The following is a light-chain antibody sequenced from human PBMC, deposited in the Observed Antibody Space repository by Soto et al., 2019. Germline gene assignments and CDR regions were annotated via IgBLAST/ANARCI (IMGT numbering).Light chain of an antibody. CDR2: AAS. CDR3: QKCKVATFT. CDR1: QGIDSH. V-gene: IGKV1-27*01. J-gene: IGKJ4*01. Sequence: DIQMTHAPSSLAASVVDRVTITGRARQGIDSHEAWFQQKPGKDPKLLIYAASTLQSGVPSRFTGSGSGTDFTLTISSLQTEDAAIYYCQKCKVATFTFGGGTKVDIK.